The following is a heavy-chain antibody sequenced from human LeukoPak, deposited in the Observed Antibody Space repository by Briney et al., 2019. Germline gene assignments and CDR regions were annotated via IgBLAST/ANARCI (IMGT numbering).Heavy chain of an antibody. CDR3: ARDCSSTSCPHTSPSGLYYYGMDV. V-gene: IGHV1-69*13. J-gene: IGHJ6*02. D-gene: IGHD2-2*01. CDR2: IIPIFGTA. Sequence: ASVKVSCKASGGTFSSYAISWVRQAPGQGLEWMGGIIPIFGTANYAQKFQGRVTITADESTSTAYMELSSLGSEDTAVYYCARDCSSTSCPHTSPSGLYYYGMDVWGQGTTVTVSS. CDR1: GGTFSSYA.